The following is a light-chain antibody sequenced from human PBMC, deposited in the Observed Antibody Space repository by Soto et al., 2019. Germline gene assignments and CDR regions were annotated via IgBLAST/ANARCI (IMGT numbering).Light chain of an antibody. J-gene: IGKJ3*01. CDR3: KQYNTWPLT. CDR2: DAS. Sequence: ETVMTQSPATLSVSTGERPTLSCRASQSVSSNLAWYQQKPGQAPMLLIYDASTRATGIPARFSGSGSGTEFTLTISSLQSEEFAVYYCKQYNTWPLTFGPGTKVDIK. V-gene: IGKV3-15*01. CDR1: QSVSSN.